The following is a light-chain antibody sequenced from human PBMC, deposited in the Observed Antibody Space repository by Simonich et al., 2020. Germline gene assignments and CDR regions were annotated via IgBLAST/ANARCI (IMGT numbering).Light chain of an antibody. Sequence: EIVMTQSPATLSVSPGERATLTCRASQSVSSNVAWYQQKPGQAPRLLIYGASTRATGIPARFSGRGSGTEFTLTISSLQSEDFAVYYCQQYNNWWTFGQGTKVEIK. CDR3: QQYNNWWT. CDR2: GAS. J-gene: IGKJ1*01. V-gene: IGKV3-15*01. CDR1: QSVSSN.